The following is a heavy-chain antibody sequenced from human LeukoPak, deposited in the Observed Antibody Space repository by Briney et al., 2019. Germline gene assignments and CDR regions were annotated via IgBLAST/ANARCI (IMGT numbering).Heavy chain of an antibody. V-gene: IGHV3-53*01. CDR1: GFTFRDYE. D-gene: IGHD6-19*01. J-gene: IGHJ3*02. Sequence: AGSLRLSCAASGFTFRDYEMNWVRQAPGKGLEWVSVMYGGGPTYYADSVKGRFTISRDNSKDTLYLQMNSLKAEDTALYYCTRVSSDWYPAFDIWGQGTMVIVSS. CDR2: MYGGGPT. CDR3: TRVSSDWYPAFDI.